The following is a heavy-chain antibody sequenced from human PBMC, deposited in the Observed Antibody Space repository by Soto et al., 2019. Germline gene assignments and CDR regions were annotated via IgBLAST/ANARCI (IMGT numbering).Heavy chain of an antibody. CDR2: INPSGGST. V-gene: IGHV1-46*01. J-gene: IGHJ6*02. D-gene: IGHD6-19*01. CDR1: GYTFTSYY. CDR3: QLEVAKYYYGMDV. Sequence: ASVEVSCKASGYTFTSYYMHWVRQAPGQGLEWMGIINPSGGSTSYAQKSQGRVTMTRDTSTSTVYMELGSLRSEDTAVYYCQLEVAKYYYGMDVWGQGTTVTVSS.